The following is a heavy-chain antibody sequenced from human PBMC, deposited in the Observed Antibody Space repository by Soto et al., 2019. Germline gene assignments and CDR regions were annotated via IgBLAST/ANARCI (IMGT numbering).Heavy chain of an antibody. D-gene: IGHD3-10*01. CDR2: VSGDSGRT. V-gene: IGHV1-18*01. CDR3: ARDTRGGGAYGLDV. CDR1: GYTFDRYG. J-gene: IGHJ6*02. Sequence: QAQLMQSGAEVRKPGASVKVSCQASGYTFDRYGISWVRQAPGQGLEWLGWVSGDSGRTYGAQKLGGRLARSIDASTNMASMQLRSLTSDDTAVYYCARDTRGGGAYGLDVWGQGTTVIVSS.